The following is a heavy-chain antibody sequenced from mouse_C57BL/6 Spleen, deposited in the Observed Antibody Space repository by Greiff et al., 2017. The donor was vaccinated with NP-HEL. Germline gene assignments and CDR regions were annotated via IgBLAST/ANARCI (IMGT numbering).Heavy chain of an antibody. J-gene: IGHJ1*03. CDR3: ARAAGTYFDV. Sequence: EVMLVESEGGLVQPGSSMKLSCTASGFTFSDYYMAWVRQVPEKGLEWVANINYDGSSTYYLDSLKSRFIISRDNAKNILYLQMSSLKSEDTATYYCARAAGTYFDVWGTGTTVTVSS. CDR1: GFTFSDYY. V-gene: IGHV5-16*01. D-gene: IGHD4-1*01. CDR2: INYDGSST.